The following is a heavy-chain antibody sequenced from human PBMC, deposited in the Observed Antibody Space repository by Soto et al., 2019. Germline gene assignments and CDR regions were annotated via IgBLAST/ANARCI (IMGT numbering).Heavy chain of an antibody. J-gene: IGHJ6*02. CDR2: IIPIFGTA. CDR3: ARTGIAVAGTVVWYYGMDV. V-gene: IGHV1-69*13. D-gene: IGHD6-19*01. CDR1: GGTFSSYA. Sequence: GASVKVSCKASGGTFSSYAISWVRQAPGQGXEWMGGIIPIFGTANYAQKFQGRVTITADESTSTAYMELSSLRSEDTAVYYCARTGIAVAGTVVWYYGMDVWGQGTTVTVSS.